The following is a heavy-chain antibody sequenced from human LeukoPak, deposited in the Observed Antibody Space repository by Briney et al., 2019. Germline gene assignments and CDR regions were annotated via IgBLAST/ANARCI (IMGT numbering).Heavy chain of an antibody. CDR3: AQTYYDFWSGPDYYYYYMDV. Sequence: SETLSLTCTVSGGSISSHYWSWIRQPPGKGLGWIGYIYYSGSTNYNPSLKSRVTISVDTSKNQFSLKLSSVTAADTAVYYCAQTYYDFWSGPDYYYYYMDVWGKGTTVTVSS. CDR1: GGSISSHY. V-gene: IGHV4-59*11. CDR2: IYYSGST. D-gene: IGHD3-3*01. J-gene: IGHJ6*03.